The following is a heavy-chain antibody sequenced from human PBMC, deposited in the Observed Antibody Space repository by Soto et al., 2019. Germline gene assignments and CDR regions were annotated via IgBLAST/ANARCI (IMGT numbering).Heavy chain of an antibody. CDR1: GGSISGDH. J-gene: IGHJ3*02. CDR2: VSSSGST. Sequence: ETLSLTCTVSGGSISGDHWNWIRQPPGKGLEWIAYVSSSGSTKYNPSLKSRVTISIDTTKNQFSLRLSSVTAADTAVYYCASGFYDSRGYSEAFDIWGQGTKVTVSS. CDR3: ASGFYDSRGYSEAFDI. V-gene: IGHV4-59*01. D-gene: IGHD3-22*01.